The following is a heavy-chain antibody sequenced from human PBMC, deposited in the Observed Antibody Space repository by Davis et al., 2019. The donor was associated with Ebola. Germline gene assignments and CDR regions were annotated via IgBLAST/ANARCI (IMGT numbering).Heavy chain of an antibody. CDR1: GFTFSSYG. J-gene: IGHJ6*02. V-gene: IGHV3-30*02. CDR2: IWYDGSNK. CDR3: AKDFGSYYDFWSGYPNYYYYGMDV. Sequence: GESLKISCAASGFTFSSYGMHWVRQAPGKGLEWVAVIWYDGSNKYYADSVKGRFTISRDNSKNTLYLQMNSLRAEDTAVYYCAKDFGSYYDFWSGYPNYYYYGMDVWGQGTTVTVSS. D-gene: IGHD3-3*01.